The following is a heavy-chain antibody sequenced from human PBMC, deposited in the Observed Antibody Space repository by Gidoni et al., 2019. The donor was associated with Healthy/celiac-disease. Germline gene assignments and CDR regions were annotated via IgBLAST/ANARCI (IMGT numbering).Heavy chain of an antibody. D-gene: IGHD1-1*01. Sequence: QLQLVQSGAEVKKPGASVKVSCNASGYTFTGYYMHWVRQAPGQGLEWMGWINPNSGGTNYAQKFQGRVTMTRDTSISTAYMEVSRLRSDDTAVYYCARDRVSSGTTSFDIWGQGTMVTVSS. CDR2: INPNSGGT. V-gene: IGHV1-2*02. CDR1: GYTFTGYY. CDR3: ARDRVSSGTTSFDI. J-gene: IGHJ3*02.